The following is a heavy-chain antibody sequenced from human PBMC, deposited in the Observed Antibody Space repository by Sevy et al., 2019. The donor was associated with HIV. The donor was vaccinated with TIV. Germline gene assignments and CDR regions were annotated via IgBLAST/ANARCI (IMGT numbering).Heavy chain of an antibody. D-gene: IGHD5-18*01. V-gene: IGHV3-30*04. J-gene: IGHJ4*02. CDR3: ARVRYNYGSYYFDY. Sequence: GGSLRLSCAASGFTFSSYAMHWVRQAPGKGLEWVALISYDGSNKYYADSVKGRLTISRDNSKNTLYLQMNSLRVEDTAVYYCARVRYNYGSYYFDYWGQGTLVTVSS. CDR1: GFTFSSYA. CDR2: ISYDGSNK.